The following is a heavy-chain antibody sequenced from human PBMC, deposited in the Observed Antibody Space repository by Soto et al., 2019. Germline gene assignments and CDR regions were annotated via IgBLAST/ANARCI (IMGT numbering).Heavy chain of an antibody. V-gene: IGHV3-30-3*01. Sequence: QVQLVESGGGVVQPGRSLRLSCAASGFTFSSYAMHWVRQAPGKGLEWVAVISYDGSNKYYADSVKGRFTISRDNSKNRLFXQMNSLRAEDTAVYYCARTPRGQWELPYYYYGMDVWGQGTTVTVSS. CDR1: GFTFSSYA. J-gene: IGHJ6*02. CDR2: ISYDGSNK. CDR3: ARTPRGQWELPYYYYGMDV. D-gene: IGHD1-26*01.